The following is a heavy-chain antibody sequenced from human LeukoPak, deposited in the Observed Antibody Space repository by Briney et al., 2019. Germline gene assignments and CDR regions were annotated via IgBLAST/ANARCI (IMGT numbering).Heavy chain of an antibody. Sequence: GGSLRLSCAASGFTFSSYDMHWVRQATGKGLDWVSAIGTAGDPYYPGSVKGRFTISRENAKNSLYLQMNSLRAGDTAVYYCARAVGTAMAHTYYFDYWGQGTLVTVSS. J-gene: IGHJ4*02. CDR1: GFTFSSYD. CDR2: IGTAGDP. CDR3: ARAVGTAMAHTYYFDY. V-gene: IGHV3-13*05. D-gene: IGHD5-18*01.